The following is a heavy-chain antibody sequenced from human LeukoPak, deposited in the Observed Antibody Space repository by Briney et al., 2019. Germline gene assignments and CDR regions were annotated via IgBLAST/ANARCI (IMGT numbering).Heavy chain of an antibody. CDR3: ATDPGRVPVAFDI. D-gene: IGHD3-10*01. CDR2: IIPILGTA. J-gene: IGHJ3*02. CDR1: GGTFSSYA. V-gene: IGHV1-69*05. Sequence: SVKVSCKASGGTFSSYAISWVRQAPGQGLEWMGGIIPILGTANYAQKFQGRVTITTDESTSTAYMELSSLRSEDTAVYYCATDPGRVPVAFDIWGQGTMVTVSS.